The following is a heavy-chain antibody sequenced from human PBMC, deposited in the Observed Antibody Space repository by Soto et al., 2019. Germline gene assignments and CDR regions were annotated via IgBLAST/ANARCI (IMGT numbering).Heavy chain of an antibody. J-gene: IGHJ5*02. CDR1: GYTFTSYD. V-gene: IGHV1-8*01. Sequence: ASVKVSCKASGYTFTSYDINWVRQATGQGLEWMGWMNPNSGNTGSAQKFQGRVTMTRNTSISTAYMELTSLRPEDTAVYYCARKRRDSSSWYNWFDPWGQGTLVTVSS. D-gene: IGHD6-13*01. CDR2: MNPNSGNT. CDR3: ARKRRDSSSWYNWFDP.